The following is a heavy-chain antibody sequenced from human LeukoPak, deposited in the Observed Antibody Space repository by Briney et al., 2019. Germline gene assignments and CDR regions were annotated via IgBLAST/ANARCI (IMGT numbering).Heavy chain of an antibody. V-gene: IGHV1-2*06. CDR1: GYTLTDYY. CDR2: INPNSGGT. J-gene: IGHJ4*02. D-gene: IGHD3-22*01. CDR3: ARVGYYERSGYYEY. Sequence: ASVTVSCKASGYTLTDYYMHWVRQAPGQGLEWMGRINPNSGGTNYAQKFQGRVTMTRDTSISTVYMELSRLRSDDTAVYYCARVGYYERSGYYEYWGQGTLVTVSS.